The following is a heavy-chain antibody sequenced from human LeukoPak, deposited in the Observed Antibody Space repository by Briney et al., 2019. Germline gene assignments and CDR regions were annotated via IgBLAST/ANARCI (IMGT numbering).Heavy chain of an antibody. V-gene: IGHV4-34*01. Sequence: SETLSLTCAVYGGSFSGYYWSWIRQPPGKGLEWIGEINHSGSTNYNPSLKSRVTISVDTSKNQFSLKLSSVTAADTAVYYCARGFSGGSIRLNWFDPWGQGTLVTVSS. J-gene: IGHJ5*02. CDR1: GGSFSGYY. CDR2: INHSGST. CDR3: ARGFSGGSIRLNWFDP. D-gene: IGHD2-15*01.